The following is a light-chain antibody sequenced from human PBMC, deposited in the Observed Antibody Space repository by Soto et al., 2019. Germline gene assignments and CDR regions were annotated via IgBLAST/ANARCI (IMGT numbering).Light chain of an antibody. Sequence: IVLTQSPGTLSLSPGERATLSCRASQSVNSNYLAWYQQKAGQAPRLLLYRASDRATGIPDRFSGSGSGTYFTLTISSLEPEDSAVYYCQQYGNSPPCTFGPGTKVEIK. CDR1: QSVNSNY. CDR2: RAS. CDR3: QQYGNSPPCT. V-gene: IGKV3-20*01. J-gene: IGKJ1*01.